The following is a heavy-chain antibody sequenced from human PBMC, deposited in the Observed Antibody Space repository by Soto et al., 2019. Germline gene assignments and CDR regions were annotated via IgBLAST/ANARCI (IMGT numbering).Heavy chain of an antibody. D-gene: IGHD3-3*01. CDR3: ARGPSLEWLFFDY. CDR1: GFTFSSDS. CDR2: ISSSSSTI. J-gene: IGHJ4*02. V-gene: IGHV3-48*02. Sequence: PGGSLRLSCAASGFTFSSDSMNWVRQAPGKGLEWVSCISSSSSTIYYADSVKGRFTISRDNAKNSLYLQMNSLRDEDTAVYYCARGPSLEWLFFDYWGQGTLVTVSS.